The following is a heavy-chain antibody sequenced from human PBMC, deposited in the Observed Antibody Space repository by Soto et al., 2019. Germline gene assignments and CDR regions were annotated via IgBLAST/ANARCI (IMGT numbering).Heavy chain of an antibody. CDR2: IGDCCGGT. CDR1: GFTFSSYD. Sequence: GGSLRLSCAASGFTFSSYDMSSVRQAPGKGLEWVSVIGDCCGGTYYAASVKVRCTISRDTSRTTLYLQMNDLRAEDTAIYYCVRHAKLTTVTANVGYYYGLDVWGQGTTVTVSS. V-gene: IGHV3-23*01. D-gene: IGHD4-4*01. J-gene: IGHJ6*02. CDR3: VRHAKLTTVTANVGYYYGLDV.